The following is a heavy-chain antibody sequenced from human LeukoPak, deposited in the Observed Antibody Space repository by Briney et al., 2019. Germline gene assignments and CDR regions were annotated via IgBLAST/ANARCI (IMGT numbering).Heavy chain of an antibody. CDR1: GGSFSGYY. CDR2: INHSGST. D-gene: IGHD5-24*01. CDR3: ARGQNRDGYTPVDY. J-gene: IGHJ4*02. V-gene: IGHV4-34*01. Sequence: PSETLSLTCAVYGGSFSGYYWSWIRQPPGKGLEWIGEINHSGSTNYNPSLKSRVTISVDTSKNQFSLKLSSVTAAGTAVYYCARGQNRDGYTPVDYWGQGTLVTVSS.